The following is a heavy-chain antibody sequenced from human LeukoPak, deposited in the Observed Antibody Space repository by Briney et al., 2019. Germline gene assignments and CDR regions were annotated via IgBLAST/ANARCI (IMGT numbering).Heavy chain of an antibody. CDR3: ARVASGIKNDY. V-gene: IGHV1-69*13. D-gene: IGHD3-10*01. J-gene: IGHJ4*02. CDR2: IIPIFGTA. CDR1: RGTFSSYA. Sequence: GASVKVSCKASRGTFSSYAISWVRQAPGQGLEWMGGIIPIFGTANYAQKFQGRVTITADESTSTAYMELSSLRSEDTAVYYCARVASGIKNDYWGQGTLVTVSS.